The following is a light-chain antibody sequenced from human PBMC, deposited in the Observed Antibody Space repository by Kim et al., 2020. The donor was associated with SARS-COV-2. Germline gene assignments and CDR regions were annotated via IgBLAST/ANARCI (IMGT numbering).Light chain of an antibody. CDR1: NLGDKY. CDR3: QAWDFNRV. J-gene: IGLJ3*02. V-gene: IGLV3-1*01. Sequence: SYELTQPPSVSVSPGQTATFTCFGDNLGDKYICWYQQKSGQSPVLVIYQNYKRPSGIPERFSGSNSGNTATLTISGTQAMDEADYYCQAWDFNRVFGRGTQLTVL. CDR2: QNY.